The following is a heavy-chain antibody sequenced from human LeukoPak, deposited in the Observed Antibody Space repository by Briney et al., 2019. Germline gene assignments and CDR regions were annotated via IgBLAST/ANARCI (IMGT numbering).Heavy chain of an antibody. D-gene: IGHD3/OR15-3a*01. Sequence: GGSLRLSRAASGFTFDDYAMHWVRQAPGKGLEWVSGISWNSGSIGYADSVKGRFTISRDNARDSLYLQMNNLRVEDTGLYFCSRDLGTGRPHDFWGLGTLVTVS. J-gene: IGHJ4*02. CDR1: GFTFDDYA. V-gene: IGHV3-9*01. CDR3: SRDLGTGRPHDF. CDR2: ISWNSGSI.